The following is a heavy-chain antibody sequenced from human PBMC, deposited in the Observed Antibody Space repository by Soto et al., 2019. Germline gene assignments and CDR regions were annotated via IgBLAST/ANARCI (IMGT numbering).Heavy chain of an antibody. V-gene: IGHV3-30-3*01. Sequence: PGGSLRLSCAASGFTFSSYAMSWVRRAPGKGLEWVAVISYDGSNKYYADSVKGRFTISRDNSKNTMYLEMNSLRAEDTAIYYCAKDTYYHDTSGYYVFDYWGQGTLVTVSS. J-gene: IGHJ4*02. CDR1: GFTFSSYA. D-gene: IGHD3-22*01. CDR2: ISYDGSNK. CDR3: AKDTYYHDTSGYYVFDY.